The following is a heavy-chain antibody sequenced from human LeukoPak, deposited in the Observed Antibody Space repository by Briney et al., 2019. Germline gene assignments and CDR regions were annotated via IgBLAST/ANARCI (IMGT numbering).Heavy chain of an antibody. Sequence: SQTLSLTCTVSGGSISSGGYYWSWIRQHPGKGLEWIGYIYYSGSTYYNPSLKSRVTISVDTSKNQFSLKLSSVTDADTAVYYCARGAGYSGYDYYYGMDVWGQGTTVTVSS. V-gene: IGHV4-31*03. CDR3: ARGAGYSGYDYYYGMDV. CDR2: IYYSGST. D-gene: IGHD5-12*01. CDR1: GGSISSGGYY. J-gene: IGHJ6*02.